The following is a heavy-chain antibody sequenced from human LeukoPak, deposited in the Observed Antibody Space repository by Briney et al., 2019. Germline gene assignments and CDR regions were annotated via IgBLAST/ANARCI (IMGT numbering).Heavy chain of an antibody. CDR3: ARGIRGCSSTSCYRWFDP. J-gene: IGHJ5*02. Sequence: ASVKVSCKASGYTFTSYYMHWVRQAPGQGLEWMGWINPNSGGTNYAQKFQGRVTMTRDTSISTAYMELSRLRSDDTAVYYCARGIRGCSSTSCYRWFDPWGQGTLVTVSS. CDR1: GYTFTSYY. CDR2: INPNSGGT. V-gene: IGHV1-2*02. D-gene: IGHD2-2*02.